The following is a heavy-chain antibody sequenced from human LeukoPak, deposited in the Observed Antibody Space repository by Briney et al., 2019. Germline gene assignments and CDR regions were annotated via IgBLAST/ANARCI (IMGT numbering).Heavy chain of an antibody. Sequence: GGSLRLSCAASGFTVSSNYMSWVRQAPGKGLEWVSVIYSGGSTYYADSVKGRFTISRDNSKNTLYLQMNSLRAEDTAVYYCARQFIVGARPGGYWGQRTLVTVSS. CDR2: IYSGGST. J-gene: IGHJ4*02. CDR1: GFTVSSNY. V-gene: IGHV3-66*02. D-gene: IGHD1-26*01. CDR3: ARQFIVGARPGGY.